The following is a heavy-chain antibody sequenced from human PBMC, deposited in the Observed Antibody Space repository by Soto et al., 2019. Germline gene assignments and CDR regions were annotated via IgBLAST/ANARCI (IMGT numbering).Heavy chain of an antibody. CDR3: GRDLSGGPNWYYYRDF. V-gene: IGHV3-48*01. J-gene: IGHJ6*03. CDR2: ISSSSSVI. Sequence: PGGSLRLSCATSGFILSDCAMNWVRQAPGKGLEWVSYISSSSSVIDYADSVKGRFTVSRDNARNSLYLQMNSLRAEDTAVYYCGRDLSGGPNWYYYRDFGGKGPRVTV. D-gene: IGHD7-27*01. CDR1: GFILSDCA.